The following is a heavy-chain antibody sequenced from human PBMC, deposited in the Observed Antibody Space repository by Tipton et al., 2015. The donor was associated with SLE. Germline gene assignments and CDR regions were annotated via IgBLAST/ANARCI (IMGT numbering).Heavy chain of an antibody. V-gene: IGHV4-34*01. J-gene: IGHJ4*02. CDR3: ARLGGSGSFDY. Sequence: AGLVKPSETLSLTCAVYGGSFSGYYWSWIRQPPGKGLEWIGEINHSGSTNFNPSLKSRVTISVDTSKNQFSLKLSSVTAADTAVYYCARLGGSGSFDYWGQGTLVTVSS. D-gene: IGHD3-10*01. CDR2: INHSGST. CDR1: GGSFSGYY.